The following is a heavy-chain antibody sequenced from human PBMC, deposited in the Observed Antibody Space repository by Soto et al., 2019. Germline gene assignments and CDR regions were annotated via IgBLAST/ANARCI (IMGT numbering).Heavy chain of an antibody. CDR2: ISKTGTTT. V-gene: IGHV3-48*02. CDR3: ARDGYCVSPTCSFLPDV. Sequence: EVQLVESGGDLVQPGGSQRLSCVASGFTFSSYGMNWVRQGPGKGLEWLSSISKTGTTTYYADSVRGRFTISRDNAKNSLYLQMNSLRDEDVAVYYCARDGYCVSPTCSFLPDVWGQGTTVTVSS. J-gene: IGHJ6*02. CDR1: GFTFSSYG. D-gene: IGHD2-2*03.